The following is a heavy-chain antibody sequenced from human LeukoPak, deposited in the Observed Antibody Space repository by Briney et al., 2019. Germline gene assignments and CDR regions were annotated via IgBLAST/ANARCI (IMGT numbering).Heavy chain of an antibody. CDR2: IYHSGST. CDR3: ASVPSHD. D-gene: IGHD2-2*01. V-gene: IGHV4-38-2*02. Sequence: SETLSLTCTVSGYSISSGYYWGWIRQPPGKGLEWIGSIYHSGSTNYNPSLKSRVTISVDKSKNQFSLKLSSVTAADTAVYYCASVPSHDWGQGTLVTVSS. J-gene: IGHJ4*02. CDR1: GYSISSGYY.